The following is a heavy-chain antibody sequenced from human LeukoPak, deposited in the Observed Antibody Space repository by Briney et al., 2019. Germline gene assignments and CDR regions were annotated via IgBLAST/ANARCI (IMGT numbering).Heavy chain of an antibody. D-gene: IGHD3-22*01. Sequence: PSETLSLTCTVSGGSISSSSYYWGWIRQPPGKGLEWIGYIYYSGSTYYNPSLKSRVTISVDTSKNQFSLKLSSVTAADTAVYYCARDRYYDSSGFDYWGQGTLVTVSS. CDR1: GGSISSSSYY. V-gene: IGHV4-61*05. CDR2: IYYSGST. CDR3: ARDRYYDSSGFDY. J-gene: IGHJ4*02.